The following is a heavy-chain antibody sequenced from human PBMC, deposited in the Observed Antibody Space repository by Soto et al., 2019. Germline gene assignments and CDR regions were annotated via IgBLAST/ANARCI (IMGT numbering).Heavy chain of an antibody. CDR1: GFTFSSYG. CDR3: ARDAGQQLVRSYFDY. CDR2: IWYDGSNK. V-gene: IGHV3-33*01. D-gene: IGHD6-13*01. J-gene: IGHJ4*02. Sequence: GGSLRLSCAAAGFTFSSYGMHWVRQAPGKGLEWVAVIWYDGSNKYYADSVKGRFTISRDNSKNTLYLQMNSLRAEDTAVYYCARDAGQQLVRSYFDYWGQGTLVTVSS.